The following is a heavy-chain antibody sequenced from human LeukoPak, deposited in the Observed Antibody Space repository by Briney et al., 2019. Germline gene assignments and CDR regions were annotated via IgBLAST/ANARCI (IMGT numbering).Heavy chain of an antibody. CDR1: GGSFSGYY. CDR2: INHSGST. CDR3: AVGGGYSYGYVDY. Sequence: PSETLSLTCAVYGGSFSGYYWSWIRQPPGKGLEWIGEINHSGSTNYNPSLKSRVTISVGTSKNQFSLKLSSVTAADTAVYYCAVGGGYSYGYVDYWGQGTLVTVSS. V-gene: IGHV4-34*01. J-gene: IGHJ4*02. D-gene: IGHD5-18*01.